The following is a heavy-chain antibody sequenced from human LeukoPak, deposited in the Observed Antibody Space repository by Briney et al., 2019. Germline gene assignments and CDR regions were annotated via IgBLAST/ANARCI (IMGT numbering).Heavy chain of an antibody. CDR2: IYHSGST. J-gene: IGHJ5*02. Sequence: SETLSLTCAVSGGSISSGGYSWSWIRQPPGKGLEWIGYIYHSGSTYYNPSLKSRVTISVDRSKNQFSLKLSSVTAADTAVYYCARVGVYSSSWVNWFDPWGQGTLVTVSS. D-gene: IGHD6-13*01. CDR3: ARVGVYSSSWVNWFDP. CDR1: GGSISSGGYS. V-gene: IGHV4-30-2*01.